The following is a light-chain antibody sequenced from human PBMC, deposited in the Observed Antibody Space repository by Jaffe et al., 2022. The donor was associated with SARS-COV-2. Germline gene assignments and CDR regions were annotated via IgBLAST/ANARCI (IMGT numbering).Light chain of an antibody. CDR2: WAS. J-gene: IGKJ2*01. V-gene: IGKV4-1*01. CDR1: QSVLYSTNNKNY. Sequence: DIVMTQSPDSLAVSLGERATINCKSSQSVLYSTNNKNYLAWYQQKPGQPPKLLIYWASTRESGVPDRFSGSGSGTDFTLTISSLQAEDVAVYYCQQYYRTPRTFGQGTKLVIK. CDR3: QQYYRTPRT.